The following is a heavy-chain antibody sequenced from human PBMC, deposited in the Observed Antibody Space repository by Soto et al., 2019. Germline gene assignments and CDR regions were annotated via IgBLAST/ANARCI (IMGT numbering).Heavy chain of an antibody. J-gene: IGHJ6*02. CDR1: GFTFSSYA. Sequence: GGSLRLSCAASGFTFSSYAMHWVRQAPGKGLEWVAVISYDGSNKYYADSVKGRFTISRDNSKNTLYLQMNSLRAEDTAVYYCARDQGPGGDCSGGSCYSGYYYGMDVWGQGTTVTVSS. D-gene: IGHD2-15*01. CDR3: ARDQGPGGDCSGGSCYSGYYYGMDV. V-gene: IGHV3-30-3*01. CDR2: ISYDGSNK.